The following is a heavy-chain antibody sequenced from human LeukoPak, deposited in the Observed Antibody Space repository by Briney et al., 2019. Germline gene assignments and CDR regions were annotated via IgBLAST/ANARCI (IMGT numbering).Heavy chain of an antibody. CDR3: ARDHSSSFDS. CDR2: ISSSDGTM. V-gene: IGHV3-48*03. Sequence: PGGSLRLSCAASGFTFSSYEMNWVRQAPGKGLEWVSYISSSDGTMYYADSVKGRFTISRDNAKNSLYLQMNSLRAEDTAVYYCARDHSSSFDSWGQGTLVTVSS. D-gene: IGHD6-13*01. CDR1: GFTFSSYE. J-gene: IGHJ4*02.